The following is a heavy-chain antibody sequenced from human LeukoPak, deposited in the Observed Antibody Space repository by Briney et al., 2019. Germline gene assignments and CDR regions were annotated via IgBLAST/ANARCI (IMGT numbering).Heavy chain of an antibody. D-gene: IGHD3-22*01. J-gene: IGHJ6*02. V-gene: IGHV4-30-4*01. CDR3: ARVLYDSRLYGMDV. CDR2: IYYSGST. CDR1: GGSISSGDYY. Sequence: SQTLSLTCTVSGGSISSGDYYWSWIRQPPGKGLEWLGYIYYSGSTYYNPSLKSRVTISVDTSKNQFSLNLSSVTAADTAVYYCARVLYDSRLYGMDVWGQGTTVTVSS.